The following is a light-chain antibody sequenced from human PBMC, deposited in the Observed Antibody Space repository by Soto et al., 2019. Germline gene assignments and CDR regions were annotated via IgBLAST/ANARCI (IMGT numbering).Light chain of an antibody. CDR1: SSDVGSYNL. CDR2: EGS. CDR3: CLYIGATTYV. Sequence: QSVLTQPASVSGSPGQSITISCTGTSSDVGSYNLVSWYQQHPGKAPKLMIYEGSRRPSGVSNRFSGSKSGNTASLTISGLQAEDEADYYCCLYIGATTYVFGTGTKGTVL. V-gene: IGLV2-23*01. J-gene: IGLJ1*01.